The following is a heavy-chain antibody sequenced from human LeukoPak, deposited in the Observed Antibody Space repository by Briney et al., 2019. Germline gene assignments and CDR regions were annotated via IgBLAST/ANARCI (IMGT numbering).Heavy chain of an antibody. CDR3: AKVPTIGSKPDYYFDY. D-gene: IGHD3-16*01. J-gene: IGHJ4*02. V-gene: IGHV3-53*01. Sequence: GGSLRLSCAASGFPVRSNYMTWVRQAPQKGLEWVSTIHSDGSKYYVDSVKGRFIISRDISQNTVYLEMNSLRAEDTAVYYCAKVPTIGSKPDYYFDYWGQGTLVTVSS. CDR1: GFPVRSNY. CDR2: IHSDGSK.